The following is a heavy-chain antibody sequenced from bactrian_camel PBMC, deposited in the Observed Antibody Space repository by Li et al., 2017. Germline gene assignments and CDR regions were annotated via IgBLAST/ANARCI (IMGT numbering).Heavy chain of an antibody. D-gene: IGHD3*01. Sequence: QVQLVESGGGEVQPGGSLRLSCAASGFTFSSYAMYWVRQAPGKGLEWVSAINGAGSSTYYTDSVKGRFTISRDNAKNTLYLQMNSLKPEDTAMYYCAATLRKCLSAPSPGIYNQWGQGTQVTVS. CDR3: AATLRKCLSAPSPGIYNQ. CDR1: GFTFSSYA. CDR2: INGAGSST. V-gene: IGHV3S1*01. J-gene: IGHJ4*01.